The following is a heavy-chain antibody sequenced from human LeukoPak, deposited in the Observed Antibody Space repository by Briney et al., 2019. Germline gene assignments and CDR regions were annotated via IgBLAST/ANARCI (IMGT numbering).Heavy chain of an antibody. V-gene: IGHV3-74*01. CDR2: INSDGSST. CDR1: GFTFSIYW. Sequence: QPGGSLRLSCAASGFTFSIYWMHCVRQAPGKGLVWVSRINSDGSSTSYADSVKGRFTISRDNAKNTLYLQMNSLRAEDTAVYYCARDEDWSGYYGAFDIWGQGTMVTVSS. D-gene: IGHD3-3*01. CDR3: ARDEDWSGYYGAFDI. J-gene: IGHJ3*02.